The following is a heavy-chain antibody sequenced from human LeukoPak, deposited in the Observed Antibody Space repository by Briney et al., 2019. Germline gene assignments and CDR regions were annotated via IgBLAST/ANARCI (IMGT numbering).Heavy chain of an antibody. V-gene: IGHV1-18*01. CDR1: GYTFTTYG. D-gene: IGHD3-22*01. CDR3: ARVGGHYYDSSAYYPLDY. J-gene: IGHJ4*02. CDR2: ISGYNTNT. Sequence: ASVKVSCKASGYTFTTYGISWVRQAPGQGLEWMGWISGYNTNTNYAQKFQDRVTLTTDTSTSTAYMELRSLRSDDTAVYYCARVGGHYYDSSAYYPLDYWGQGTLVTVCS.